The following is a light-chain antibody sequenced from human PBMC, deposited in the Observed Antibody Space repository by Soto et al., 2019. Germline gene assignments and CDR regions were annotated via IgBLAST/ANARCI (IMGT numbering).Light chain of an antibody. CDR3: QSYDSSMSSHVV. J-gene: IGLJ2*01. V-gene: IGLV1-40*01. CDR2: ANI. Sequence: QSVLTQPPSVAGAPGQRVTISCTGSSSNIGAGYDVHGYQQLPGTATKLLIYANINRPSGVPDRVSGSKSGTSASLAITGLQAEDEADYYCQSYDSSMSSHVVFGGGTKVTVL. CDR1: SSNIGAGYD.